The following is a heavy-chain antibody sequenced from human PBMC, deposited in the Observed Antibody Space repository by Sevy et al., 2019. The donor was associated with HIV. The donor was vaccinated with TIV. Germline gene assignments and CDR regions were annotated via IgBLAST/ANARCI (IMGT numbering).Heavy chain of an antibody. Sequence: GGSLRLSCAASGFTFSSYSMNWVRQAPGKGLEWVSSISSSSSYIYYADSVKGRFTISRDNAKNSVYLQMNSLRAEDTAVYYCARDLRVVPAAYYYYGMDVWGQGTTVTVSS. D-gene: IGHD2-2*01. V-gene: IGHV3-21*01. CDR1: GFTFSSYS. CDR3: ARDLRVVPAAYYYYGMDV. J-gene: IGHJ6*02. CDR2: ISSSSSYI.